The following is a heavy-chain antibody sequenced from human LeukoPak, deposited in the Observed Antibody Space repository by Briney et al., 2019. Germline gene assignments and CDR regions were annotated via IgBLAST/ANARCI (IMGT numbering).Heavy chain of an antibody. CDR2: LYHSDSV. CDR3: ARQHDSYFYYYVDV. V-gene: IGHV4-38-2*01. Sequence: KTSETLSLTCAVSGYSVNNGYYWVWIRQPPGKGLEWIGSLYHSDSVYYNTALQSRVSVSVDTSKNQFSLKLSFVTAADTAVYYCARQHDSYFYYYVDVWGSGTTVTVSS. J-gene: IGHJ6*03. CDR1: GYSVNNGYY.